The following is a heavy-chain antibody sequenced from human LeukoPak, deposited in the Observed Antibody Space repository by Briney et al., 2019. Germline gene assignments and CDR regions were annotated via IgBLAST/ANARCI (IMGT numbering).Heavy chain of an antibody. CDR1: GGSNTGYY. CDR3: ARGIMTTVPRFDY. V-gene: IGHV4-59*01. J-gene: IGHJ4*02. Sequence: SETLSLTCTVTGGSNTGYYWTWMRQPPGKGLEWLGYIYYSGSTNYNPALEGRVTISVDRSKNLFSLSLHSVTTADTAMYFCARGIMTTVPRFDYWGQGALVTVSS. D-gene: IGHD4-17*01. CDR2: IYYSGST.